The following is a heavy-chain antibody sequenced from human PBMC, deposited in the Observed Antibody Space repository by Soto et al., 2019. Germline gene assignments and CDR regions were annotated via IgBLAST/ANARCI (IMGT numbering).Heavy chain of an antibody. CDR1: GYAFATYG. V-gene: IGHV1-18*01. J-gene: IGHJ4*02. D-gene: IGHD1-7*01. CDR2: INPDKGGT. Sequence: QVQLVQSGAEVKKPGASVRVSCKASGYAFATYGITWMRQAPGQGLEWMGWINPDKGGTDYAQNLRVRVTLTTDAYTSPVYMELRSLTPDDSAVYYCARGARPTTESAVAYTPFDYWGQGTLVTVTS. CDR3: ARGARPTTESAVAYTPFDY.